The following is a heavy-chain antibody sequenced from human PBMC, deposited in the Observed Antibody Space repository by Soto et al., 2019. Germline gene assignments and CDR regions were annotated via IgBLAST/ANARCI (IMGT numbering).Heavy chain of an antibody. D-gene: IGHD5-12*01. Sequence: GGSLRLSCAASGFTFNNFAMSWVRQAPGMGLEWVSTVSGRSATTYPADSVKGRFTISRDNSKNTLLLQTNSLRAEDTAVYFCAKGYSDSPKNSFDSWGQGALVTVSS. CDR1: GFTFNNFA. J-gene: IGHJ4*02. CDR3: AKGYSDSPKNSFDS. V-gene: IGHV3-23*01. CDR2: VSGRSATT.